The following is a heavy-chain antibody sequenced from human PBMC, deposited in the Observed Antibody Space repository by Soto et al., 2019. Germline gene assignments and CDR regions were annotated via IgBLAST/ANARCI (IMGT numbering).Heavy chain of an antibody. CDR2: INPNSGGT. Sequence: ASVKVSCKASGYTFTGYYMHWVRQAPGQGLEWMGWINPNSGGTNYAQKFQGWVTMTRDTSISTAYMELSRLRSDDTAVYYCARETFGGGSPDAFDIWGQGTMVTVSS. J-gene: IGHJ3*02. D-gene: IGHD3-16*01. CDR1: GYTFTGYY. CDR3: ARETFGGGSPDAFDI. V-gene: IGHV1-2*04.